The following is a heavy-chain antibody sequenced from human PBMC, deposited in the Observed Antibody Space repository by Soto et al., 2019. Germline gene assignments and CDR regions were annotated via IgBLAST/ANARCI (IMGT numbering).Heavy chain of an antibody. CDR2: IYYSGST. J-gene: IGHJ4*02. Sequence: QVQLQESGPGLVKPSETLSLTCTVSGGSISSYYWSWIRQPPGKGLEWIGYIYYSGSTNYNPSLKSRVPISVDTSKQQFSPKLNSMTAADTAVYYCARHNYGSGSTYFDYWGQGTLVTVSS. CDR1: GGSISSYY. V-gene: IGHV4-59*08. D-gene: IGHD3-10*01. CDR3: ARHNYGSGSTYFDY.